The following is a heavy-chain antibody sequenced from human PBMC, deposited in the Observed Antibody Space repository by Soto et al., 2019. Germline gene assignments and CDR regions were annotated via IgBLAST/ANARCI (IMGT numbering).Heavy chain of an antibody. CDR1: GFTFSSYG. V-gene: IGHV3-30*18. D-gene: IGHD3-22*01. J-gene: IGHJ4*02. CDR2: ISYDGSNK. CDR3: AKASSDYYDSSGHFDY. Sequence: ESGGGVVQPGRSLRLSCAASGFTFSSYGMHWVRQAPGTGLEWVAVISYDGSNKYYADSVKGRFTISRDNSKNTLYLQMNSLRAEDTAVYYCAKASSDYYDSSGHFDYWGQGTLVTVSS.